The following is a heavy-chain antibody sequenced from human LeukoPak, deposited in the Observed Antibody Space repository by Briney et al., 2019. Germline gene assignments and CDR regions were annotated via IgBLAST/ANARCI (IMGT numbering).Heavy chain of an antibody. CDR2: ITVGGRAI. J-gene: IGHJ4*02. D-gene: IGHD2-8*01. V-gene: IGHV3-11*04. CDR3: ARKGVLNF. CDR1: GFTFSSVA. Sequence: GGSLSLSRVGAGFTFSSVAMSCVRQVPGKGLEWISHITVGGRAIYYADSVKGRFIVSRDDAKSSQHLQMNSLTDDDSGLYYCARKGVLNFWGQGALVIVSS.